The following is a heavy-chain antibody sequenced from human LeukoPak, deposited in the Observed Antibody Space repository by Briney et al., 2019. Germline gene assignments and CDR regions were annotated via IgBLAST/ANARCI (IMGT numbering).Heavy chain of an antibody. J-gene: IGHJ6*02. CDR2: ISGSGRTM. CDR1: GFTFSSYD. Sequence: PGGSLRLSCAASGFTFSSYDINWVRQAPGKGLEWVSHISGSGRTMYYADSVKDRFTISRDNAKNSLYLQMNSLRVEDTAVYYCARPPSISNPYYGMDVWGQGTAVTVSS. D-gene: IGHD2/OR15-2a*01. CDR3: ARPPSISNPYYGMDV. V-gene: IGHV3-48*03.